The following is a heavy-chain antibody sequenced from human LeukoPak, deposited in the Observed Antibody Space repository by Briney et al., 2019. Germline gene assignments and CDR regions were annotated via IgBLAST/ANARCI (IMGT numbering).Heavy chain of an antibody. CDR2: ISSSSSYI. D-gene: IGHD1-26*01. CDR1: GFTFSSYS. CDR3: ARDLLEWEQSRVYYFDY. J-gene: IGHJ4*02. Sequence: PGGSLRLSCAASGFTFSSYSMNWVRQAPGKGLEWVSSISSSSSYIYYADSVKGRFTISRDNAKNSLYLQMNSLRAEDTAVYYCARDLLEWEQSRVYYFDYWGQGTLVTVSS. V-gene: IGHV3-21*01.